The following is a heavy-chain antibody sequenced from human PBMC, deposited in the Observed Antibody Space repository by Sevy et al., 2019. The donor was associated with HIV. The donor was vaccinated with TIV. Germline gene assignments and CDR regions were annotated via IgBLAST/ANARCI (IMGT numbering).Heavy chain of an antibody. Sequence: GGSLRLSCAASGFTVSSNYMSWVRQAPGKGLEWVSVIYSGGSTYYADSVKGRFTISRDNSKNTLYLQMNSLRAEDTAVYYCAITYCYDSSSYYFSYWGQGTLVTVSS. CDR2: IYSGGST. J-gene: IGHJ4*02. CDR3: AITYCYDSSSYYFSY. CDR1: GFTVSSNY. V-gene: IGHV3-53*01. D-gene: IGHD3-22*01.